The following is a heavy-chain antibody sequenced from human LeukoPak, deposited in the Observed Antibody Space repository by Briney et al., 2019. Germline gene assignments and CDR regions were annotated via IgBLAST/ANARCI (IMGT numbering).Heavy chain of an antibody. D-gene: IGHD5-18*01. CDR2: IYPGDSDT. CDR1: GYSFTSYW. J-gene: IGHJ3*02. Sequence: PGESLKICCKGSGYSFTSYWIGWVRQMPGKGLEGMGIIYPGDSDTRYSPSFQGQVTISADKSISTAYLQWSSLKASDTAMYYCARDTAMVSDAFDIWGQGTMVTVSS. CDR3: ARDTAMVSDAFDI. V-gene: IGHV5-51*01.